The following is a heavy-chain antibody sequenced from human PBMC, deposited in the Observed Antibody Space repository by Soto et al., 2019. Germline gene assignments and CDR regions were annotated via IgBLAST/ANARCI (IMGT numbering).Heavy chain of an antibody. Sequence: QVQLVESGGGVVQPGRSLRLSCAASGFTFSSYAMHWVRQAPGKGLEWVAVISYDGSNKYYADSVKGRFTISRDNSKNTLYLHMNSMRAEDTAVYYCARVSGPPLLGFGEPLQGYFDYWGQGTLVTVSS. V-gene: IGHV3-30-3*01. CDR3: ARVSGPPLLGFGEPLQGYFDY. J-gene: IGHJ4*02. CDR2: ISYDGSNK. CDR1: GFTFSSYA. D-gene: IGHD3-10*01.